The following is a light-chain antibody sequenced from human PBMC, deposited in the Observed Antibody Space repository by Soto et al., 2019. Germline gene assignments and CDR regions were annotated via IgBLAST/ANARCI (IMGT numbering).Light chain of an antibody. V-gene: IGLV1-47*02. Sequence: QSVLTQPPSASGTPGQRATISCSGSNSDIGSSSVYWYQRLPGAAPKLLIHSDHRRPSGVPDRFSGSKSGTSASLAISGRRSEDDGDYYCAAWDDSLTAVFFGGGTKLTVL. CDR1: NSDIGSSS. CDR3: AAWDDSLTAVF. CDR2: SDH. J-gene: IGLJ2*01.